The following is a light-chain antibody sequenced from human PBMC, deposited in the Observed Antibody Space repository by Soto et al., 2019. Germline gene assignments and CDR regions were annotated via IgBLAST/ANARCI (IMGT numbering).Light chain of an antibody. V-gene: IGLV1-40*01. CDR2: GNS. Sequence: QSVLTQPPSVSGAPGQLGTISCTGSSSNIGAGYDVHWYQQLPGTAPKLLIYGNSNRPSGVPDRFSCSKSGTSASLAITGLQAEDEADYYCQSYDSSLSGYVVFGGGTKLTVL. CDR1: SSNIGAGYD. CDR3: QSYDSSLSGYVV. J-gene: IGLJ2*01.